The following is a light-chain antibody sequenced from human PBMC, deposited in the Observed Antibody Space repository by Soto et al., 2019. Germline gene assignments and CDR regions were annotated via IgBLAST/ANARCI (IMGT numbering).Light chain of an antibody. J-gene: IGLJ1*01. CDR1: SSNLGSNY. V-gene: IGLV1-47*01. CDR3: ASWDDSLSGYV. Sequence: QSVLTQPPSASETPGQGVTMSCAGSSSNLGSNYVYWYQHLPGTAPKLLIYRNNQRPSGVPDRFSGSKSGTSASLAISGLRSDDEGDYYCASWDDSLSGYVFGTGTKVTVL. CDR2: RNN.